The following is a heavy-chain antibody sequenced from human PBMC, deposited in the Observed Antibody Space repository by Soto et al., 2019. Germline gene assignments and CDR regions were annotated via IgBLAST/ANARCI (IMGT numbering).Heavy chain of an antibody. Sequence: PSETLSLTCTVSGGSISNYYWSWIRQSPGKGLEWIGYIYYSGSTNYNPSLKSRVTISVDTSKNQFSLKLSSVTAADTAVYYCARARIAVAPFDCWGQGTLVTVSS. D-gene: IGHD6-19*01. J-gene: IGHJ4*02. CDR1: GGSISNYY. CDR3: ARARIAVAPFDC. V-gene: IGHV4-59*01. CDR2: IYYSGST.